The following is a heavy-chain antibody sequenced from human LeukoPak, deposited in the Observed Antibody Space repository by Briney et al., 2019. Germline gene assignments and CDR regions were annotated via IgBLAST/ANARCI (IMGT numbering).Heavy chain of an antibody. CDR2: ITWNADNT. D-gene: IGHD6-19*01. V-gene: IGHV3-20*04. J-gene: IGHJ4*02. CDR3: ARDWRSGYSIDN. Sequence: QPGGSLRLSCAASGFTFDDYGMSWVRQVPGRGLEWVSGITWNADNTGYAEAVKGRFTISRDNAKNSLYLQMNSLRAEDTALYYCARDWRSGYSIDNWGQGTLVTVSS. CDR1: GFTFDDYG.